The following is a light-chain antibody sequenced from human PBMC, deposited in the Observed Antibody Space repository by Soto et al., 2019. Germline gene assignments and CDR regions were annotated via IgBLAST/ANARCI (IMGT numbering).Light chain of an antibody. J-gene: IGKJ1*01. V-gene: IGKV4-1*01. CDR2: WAS. CDR1: QTVFYSSNNNNY. Sequence: MVMTQSPDSLAVSLGERATINCKSSQTVFYSSNNNNYLAWYQQKPGQPPKLLIYWASARDSGVPDRFSGNAYWTKFAQTTTSLPREDVAINYCKKHYCTPLTFGQGTKG. CDR3: KKHYCTPLT.